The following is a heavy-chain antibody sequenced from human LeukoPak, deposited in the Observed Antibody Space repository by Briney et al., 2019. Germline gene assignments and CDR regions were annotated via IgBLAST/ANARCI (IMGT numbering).Heavy chain of an antibody. V-gene: IGHV4-59*08. Sequence: SETVSLTCTVSGGSISSYYWSWIRQPPGKGLEWIGYILYRGLPNYNPSLESRVTISVDTSKNQFSLKLSSVTAADTAVYYCARHSTSLLGPFDYWGPGTLFTLSS. CDR1: GGSISSYY. CDR2: ILYRGLP. D-gene: IGHD2-2*01. CDR3: ARHSTSLLGPFDY. J-gene: IGHJ4*02.